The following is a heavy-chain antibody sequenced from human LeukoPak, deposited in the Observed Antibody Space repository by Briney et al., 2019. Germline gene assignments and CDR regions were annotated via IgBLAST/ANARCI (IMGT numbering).Heavy chain of an antibody. CDR2: IYHSGST. V-gene: IGHV4-38-2*02. CDR3: ARHRNEYDYGDYQVIDY. J-gene: IGHJ4*02. Sequence: SETLSLTCTVSGYSISSGYYWGWIRQPPGKGLEWIGSIYHSGSTYYNPSLKSRVTISVDTSKNQFSLKLSSVTAADTAVYYCARHRNEYDYGDYQVIDYWGQGTLVTVSS. CDR1: GYSISSGYY. D-gene: IGHD4-17*01.